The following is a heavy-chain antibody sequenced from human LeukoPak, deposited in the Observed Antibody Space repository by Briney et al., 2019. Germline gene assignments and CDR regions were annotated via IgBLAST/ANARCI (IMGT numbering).Heavy chain of an antibody. J-gene: IGHJ4*01. D-gene: IGHD6-13*01. CDR1: GFTFSSYA. V-gene: IGHV3-30-3*01. CDR2: ISYGGSNK. CDR3: ARDSSSWYYFDY. Sequence: GGSLRLSCAASGFTFSSYAMHWVRQAPGKGLEWVAVISYGGSNKYYADSVKGRFTTSRDNSKNTLYLQMNSLRAEDTAVYYCARDSSSWYYFDYWGQGTLVTVSS.